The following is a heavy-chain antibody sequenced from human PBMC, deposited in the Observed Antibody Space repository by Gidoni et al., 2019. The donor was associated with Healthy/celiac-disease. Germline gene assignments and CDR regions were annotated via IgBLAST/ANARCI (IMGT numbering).Heavy chain of an antibody. D-gene: IGHD5-12*01. CDR1: GSSFTSYW. V-gene: IGHV5-10-1*01. J-gene: IGHJ4*02. Sequence: EVQLVQSGAEVKKPGESLRISCKGSGSSFTSYWISWVRQMPGKGLAWMGRIDPSDSYTNYSPSFQGHVTISADKSISTAYLQWSSLKASDTAMYYCARHSTRSGYSGYASDYWGQGTLVTVSS. CDR3: ARHSTRSGYSGYASDY. CDR2: IDPSDSYT.